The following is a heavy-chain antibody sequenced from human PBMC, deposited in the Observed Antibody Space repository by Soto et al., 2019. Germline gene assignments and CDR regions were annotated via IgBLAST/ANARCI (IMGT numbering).Heavy chain of an antibody. CDR2: IYYSGST. D-gene: IGHD7-27*01. Sequence: QLQLQESGPGLVKPSETLSLTCSVSGDSISSSSYYWGWIRQPPGKGLEWIGSIYYSGSTYYNPSLKSRVTISVDTSKNQFSLRLSSVTAADTAVFYCARHWDYWGVSSPYYFDYWGQGSLVTVSS. CDR1: GDSISSSSYY. V-gene: IGHV4-39*01. J-gene: IGHJ4*02. CDR3: ARHWDYWGVSSPYYFDY.